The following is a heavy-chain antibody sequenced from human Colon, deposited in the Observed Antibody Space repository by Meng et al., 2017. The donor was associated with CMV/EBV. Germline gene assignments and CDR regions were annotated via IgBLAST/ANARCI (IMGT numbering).Heavy chain of an antibody. V-gene: IGHV4-4*01. CDR2: VSQDGRT. D-gene: IGHD6-19*01. CDR3: ASSSGWWRIDY. CDR1: VLSVSNGSW. Sequence: LTCAVAVLSVSNGSWWTWVRQSPGKGLEWIGEVSQDGRTNSNPSLKSRLSMSVDKSKNQFSLNLRSVTAADTASYFCASSSGWWRIDYWGHGTLVTVSS. J-gene: IGHJ4*01.